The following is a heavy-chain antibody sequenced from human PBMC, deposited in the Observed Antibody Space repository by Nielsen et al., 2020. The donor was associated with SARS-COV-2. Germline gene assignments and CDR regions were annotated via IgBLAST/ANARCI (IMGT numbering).Heavy chain of an antibody. J-gene: IGHJ6*02. CDR1: GYTFTSYY. V-gene: IGHV1-46*01. CDR2: INPSGGST. D-gene: IGHD6-6*01. CDR3: ASSSSSSDYYYYYGMDV. Sequence: ASVKVSCKASGYTFTSYYMHWVRQAPGQGLEWMGIINPSGGSTSYAQKFQGRVTMTRDTSTSTVYMELSSLRSEDTAMYYCASSSSSSDYYYYYGMDVWGQGTTVTVSS.